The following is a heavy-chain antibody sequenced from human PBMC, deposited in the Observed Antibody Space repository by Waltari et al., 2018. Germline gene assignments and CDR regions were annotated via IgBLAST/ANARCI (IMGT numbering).Heavy chain of an antibody. J-gene: IGHJ4*02. CDR3: ARGDATPPYYYFHS. D-gene: IGHD2-15*01. V-gene: IGHV1-69*11. Sequence: QVHLAQSGAEVRKPGSSVKVSCKASGDTFSRYAMAWVRQAPGQGLEWMGGIIPILGATNYAQKFQGRVTITADESTSTAYMELSSLRSEDTALYFCARGDATPPYYYFHSWGQGTLVTVSS. CDR2: IIPILGAT. CDR1: GDTFSRYA.